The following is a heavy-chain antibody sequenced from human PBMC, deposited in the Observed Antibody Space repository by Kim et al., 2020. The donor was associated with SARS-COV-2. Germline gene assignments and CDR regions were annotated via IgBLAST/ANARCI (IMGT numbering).Heavy chain of an antibody. CDR3: ARIAVAGSGGNVFRYYYGMDV. V-gene: IGHV4-34*01. D-gene: IGHD6-19*01. CDR1: GGSFSGYY. Sequence: SETLSLTCAVYGGSFSGYYWSWIRQPPGKGLEWIGEINHSGSTNYNPSLKSRVTISVDTSKNQFSLKLSSVTAADTAVYYCARIAVAGSGGNVFRYYYGMDVWGQGTTVTVSS. J-gene: IGHJ6*02. CDR2: INHSGST.